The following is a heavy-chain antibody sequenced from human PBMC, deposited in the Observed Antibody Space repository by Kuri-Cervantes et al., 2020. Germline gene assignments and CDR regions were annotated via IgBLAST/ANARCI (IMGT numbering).Heavy chain of an antibody. CDR3: AKASSYYDSSGYYPGY. J-gene: IGHJ4*02. Sequence: GESLKISCAASGFTFSSYSMNWVRQAPGKGLEWVSSISSSSSYIYYADSVKGRFTISRDNSKNTLYLQMNSLRAEDTAVYYCAKASSYYDSSGYYPGYWGQGTLVTVSS. D-gene: IGHD3-22*01. V-gene: IGHV3-21*04. CDR1: GFTFSSYS. CDR2: ISSSSSYI.